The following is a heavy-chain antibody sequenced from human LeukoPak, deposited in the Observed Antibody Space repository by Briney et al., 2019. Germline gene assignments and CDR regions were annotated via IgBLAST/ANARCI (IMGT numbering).Heavy chain of an antibody. V-gene: IGHV3-33*06. J-gene: IGHJ4*02. D-gene: IGHD3-22*01. CDR2: IWYDGSNK. Sequence: PGGSLRLSCAASGFTFSSYGMHWVRQAPGKGLEWVAVIWYDGSNKYYADSVKGRLTISRDNSKNTLYLQMNSLRAEDTAVYYCAKDITMIDQCYFDYWGQGTLFTVSS. CDR3: AKDITMIDQCYFDY. CDR1: GFTFSSYG.